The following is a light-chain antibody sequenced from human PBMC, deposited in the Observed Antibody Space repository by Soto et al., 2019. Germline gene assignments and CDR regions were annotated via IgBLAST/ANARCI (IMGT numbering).Light chain of an antibody. Sequence: QSALTQPASVSGSPGQSITISCTGTSTDVGGYYNYVSWYQQHPGKAPQLIIYDVSNRPSGISDRFSGSKSGSTASLTISGLRAEDEAVYYCSSYTSSNFWVFGEGTKLTVL. CDR3: SSYTSSNFWV. CDR1: STDVGGYYNY. J-gene: IGLJ3*02. CDR2: DVS. V-gene: IGLV2-14*03.